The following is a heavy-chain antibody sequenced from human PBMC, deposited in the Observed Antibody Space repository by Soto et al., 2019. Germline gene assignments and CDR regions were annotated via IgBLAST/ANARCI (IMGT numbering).Heavy chain of an antibody. CDR1: GFTFSNHF. V-gene: IGHV1-46*01. J-gene: IGHJ4*02. CDR2: ISPKGEYT. CDR3: ARAESAQYFDY. Sequence: ASVKVSCKASGFTFSNHFMHWVRQAPGQGLDWMGLISPKGEYTTYAQKFQGRVTMTRDTSTSTLYMELSGLASEDTAVYYCARAESAQYFDYWGQGTPVTVSS.